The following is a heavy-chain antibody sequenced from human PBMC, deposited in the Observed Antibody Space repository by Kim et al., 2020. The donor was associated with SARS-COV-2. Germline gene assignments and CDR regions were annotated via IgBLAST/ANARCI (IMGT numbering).Heavy chain of an antibody. V-gene: IGHV3-73*01. CDR1: GFTFSGSA. CDR2: IRSKANSYAT. Sequence: GGSLRLSCAASGFTFSGSAMHWVRQASGKGLEWVDRIRSKANSYATAYAASVKGRFTISRDDSKNTAYLQMNSLKTEDTAVYYCTRPGSSLSDYWGQGTLVTVSS. J-gene: IGHJ4*02. CDR3: TRPGSSLSDY.